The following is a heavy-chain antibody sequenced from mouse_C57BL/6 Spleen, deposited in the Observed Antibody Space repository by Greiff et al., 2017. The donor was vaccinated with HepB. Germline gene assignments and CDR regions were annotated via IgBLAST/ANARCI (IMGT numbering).Heavy chain of an antibody. Sequence: QVQLKESGAELVKPGASVKISCKASGYAFSSYWMNWVKQRPGKGLEWIGQIYPGDGDTNYNGKFKGKATLTADKSSSTAYMQLSSLTSEDSAVYFCARSGYDGTIGGFDYWGQGTTLTVSS. D-gene: IGHD2-3*01. CDR1: GYAFSSYW. V-gene: IGHV1-80*01. CDR2: IYPGDGDT. CDR3: ARSGYDGTIGGFDY. J-gene: IGHJ2*01.